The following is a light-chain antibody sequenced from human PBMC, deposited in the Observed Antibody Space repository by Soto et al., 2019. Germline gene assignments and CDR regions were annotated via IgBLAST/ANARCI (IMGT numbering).Light chain of an antibody. CDR3: QQYGSSHTWT. V-gene: IGKV3-20*01. Sequence: ESLLTQSPGTLSLSPGERATLSCGASQSVSSNYLAWYQQKPGQAPRLLIYGASTRATGIPDRFSGSGSGTDFTLTISRLETEDSAVYYCQQYGSSHTWTFGHGTKVDIK. CDR1: QSVSSNY. CDR2: GAS. J-gene: IGKJ1*01.